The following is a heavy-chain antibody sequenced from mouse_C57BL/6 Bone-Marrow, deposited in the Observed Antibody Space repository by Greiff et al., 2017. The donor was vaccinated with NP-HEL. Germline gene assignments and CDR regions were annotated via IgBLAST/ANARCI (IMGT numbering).Heavy chain of an antibody. V-gene: IGHV5-16*01. CDR2: INYDGSST. CDR1: GFTFSDYY. CDR3: ARDLYYGSSLFDY. D-gene: IGHD1-1*01. J-gene: IGHJ2*01. Sequence: DVQLVESEGGLVQPGSSMKLSCTASGFTFSDYYMAWVRQVPEKGLEWVANINYDGSSTYYLDSLKSRFIISRDNAKNILYLQMSSLKSEDTATYYCARDLYYGSSLFDYWGQGTTLTVSS.